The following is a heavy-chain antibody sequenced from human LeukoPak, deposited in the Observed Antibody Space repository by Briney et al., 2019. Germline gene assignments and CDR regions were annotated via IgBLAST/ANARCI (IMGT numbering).Heavy chain of an antibody. CDR3: ARQGYYYDSSGYGLQNFDY. D-gene: IGHD3-22*01. J-gene: IGHJ4*02. V-gene: IGHV1-8*01. CDR1: GYTFTSYD. CDR2: MNPNSGNT. Sequence: GASVKVSCKASGYTFTSYDINWVRQATGQGLEWMGWMNPNSGNTGYAQKSQGRVTMTRNTSISTAYMELSSLRSEDTAVYYCARQGYYYDSSGYGLQNFDYWGQGTLVTVSS.